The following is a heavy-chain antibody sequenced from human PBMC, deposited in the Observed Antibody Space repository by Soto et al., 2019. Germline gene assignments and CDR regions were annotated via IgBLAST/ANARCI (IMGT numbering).Heavy chain of an antibody. D-gene: IGHD1-7*01. J-gene: IGHJ3*02. Sequence: PGGSLRLSCAASGFTFSSYSMNWVRQAPGKGLEWVSYISSSSSTIYYADSVKGRFTISRDNAKNSLYLQMNSLRAEDTAVYYFAREAPSWNWSDAFDIWGQGTIVTVSS. CDR2: ISSSSSTI. CDR1: GFTFSSYS. CDR3: AREAPSWNWSDAFDI. V-gene: IGHV3-48*01.